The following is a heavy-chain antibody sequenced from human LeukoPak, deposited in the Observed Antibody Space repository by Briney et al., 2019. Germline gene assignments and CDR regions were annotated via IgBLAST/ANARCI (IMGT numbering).Heavy chain of an antibody. V-gene: IGHV4-34*01. CDR3: ARWSSNYYDSSGRRFDP. Sequence: PSETLSVTCAVYGGSFSGYYWSWIRQPPGKGLEWIGEINHSGSTNYNPSLKSRVTISVDTSKNQFSLKLSSVTAADTAVYYCARWSSNYYDSSGRRFDPWGQGTLVTVSS. CDR1: GGSFSGYY. D-gene: IGHD3-22*01. CDR2: INHSGST. J-gene: IGHJ5*02.